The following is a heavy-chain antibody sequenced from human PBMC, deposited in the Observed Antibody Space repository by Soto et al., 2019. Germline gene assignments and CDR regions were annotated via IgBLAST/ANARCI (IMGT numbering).Heavy chain of an antibody. Sequence: QVQLVQSGAEVKKPGSSVKVSCKASGGTFSSYAISWVRQAPGQGLEWMGGSIPIFGTANYAQKFQGRVTITADESTSTAYMELSSLRSEDTAVYYCARAESSSWSQWGYYYYGMDVWGQGTTVTVSS. CDR2: SIPIFGTA. CDR3: ARAESSSWSQWGYYYYGMDV. J-gene: IGHJ6*02. CDR1: GGTFSSYA. V-gene: IGHV1-69*01. D-gene: IGHD6-13*01.